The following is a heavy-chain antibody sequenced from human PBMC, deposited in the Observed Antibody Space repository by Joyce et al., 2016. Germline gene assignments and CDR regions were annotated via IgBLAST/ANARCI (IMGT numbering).Heavy chain of an antibody. Sequence: QVLLVQSGAEVKKPGASVKVSCKASGYTFTNYFIHWVRQGPGQGLEWMGWINPNSGGTMYAQSFQGRVTMTSDTSVSTVYMELSRLRSDDTAVYYCARVTDYYDSSGYYSLGYWGQGTLVTVSS. J-gene: IGHJ4*02. CDR3: ARVTDYYDSSGYYSLGY. CDR2: INPNSGGT. D-gene: IGHD3-22*01. V-gene: IGHV1-2*02. CDR1: GYTFTNYF.